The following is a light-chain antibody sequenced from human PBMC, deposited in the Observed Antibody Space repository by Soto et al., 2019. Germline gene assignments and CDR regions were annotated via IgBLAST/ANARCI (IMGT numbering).Light chain of an antibody. J-gene: IGKJ1*01. Sequence: EIMLTQSAFTVSVSPGETATLSCRASQSLSSNLAWYQQKPGQAPRLLIYGASNRATGIPDRFSGSGSGTDFTLTISRLEPEDFAVYYCQQYGSSGTFGQGTKVDIK. CDR3: QQYGSSGT. CDR2: GAS. CDR1: QSLSSN. V-gene: IGKV3-20*01.